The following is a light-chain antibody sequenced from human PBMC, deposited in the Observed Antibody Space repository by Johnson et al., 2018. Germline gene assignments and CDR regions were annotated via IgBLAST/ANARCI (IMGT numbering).Light chain of an antibody. CDR1: SSNIGNNY. J-gene: IGLJ1*01. V-gene: IGLV1-51*02. CDR2: ENN. Sequence: QSVLTQPPSVSAAPGQKVTISCSGSSSNIGNNYVSWYQQLPGTAPKLLIYENNKRPSGIPDRFSGSKSGTSATLGITGLQTGDEADYYCGTWDSGPSAGNVFGTGTKVTVL. CDR3: GTWDSGPSAGNV.